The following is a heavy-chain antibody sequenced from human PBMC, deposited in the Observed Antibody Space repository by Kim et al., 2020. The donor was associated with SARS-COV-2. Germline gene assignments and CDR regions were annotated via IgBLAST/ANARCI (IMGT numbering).Heavy chain of an antibody. D-gene: IGHD6-13*01. CDR1: GGSVSSGSYY. Sequence: SETLSLTCTVSGGSVSSGSYYWSWIRQPPGKGLEWIGYIYYSGSTNYNPSLKSRVTISVDTSKNQFSLKLSSVTAADTAVYYCARGTVYWSSSGSSSWFDPWGQGTLVTVSS. J-gene: IGHJ5*02. CDR2: IYYSGST. V-gene: IGHV4-61*01. CDR3: ARGTVYWSSSGSSSWFDP.